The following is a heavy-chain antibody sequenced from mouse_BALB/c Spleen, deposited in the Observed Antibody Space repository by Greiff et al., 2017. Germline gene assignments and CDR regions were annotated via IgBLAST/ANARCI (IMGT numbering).Heavy chain of an antibody. CDR1: GYTFTNYW. V-gene: IGHV1-63*02. CDR3: ARGIYDGYYYYAMDY. Sequence: VQLQQSGAELVRPGTSVKISCKASGYTFTNYWLGWVKQRPGHGLEWIGDIYPGGGYTNYNEKFKGKATLTADTSSSTAYMQLSSLTSEDSAVYFCARGIYDGYYYYAMDYWGQGTSVTVSS. CDR2: IYPGGGYT. J-gene: IGHJ4*01. D-gene: IGHD2-3*01.